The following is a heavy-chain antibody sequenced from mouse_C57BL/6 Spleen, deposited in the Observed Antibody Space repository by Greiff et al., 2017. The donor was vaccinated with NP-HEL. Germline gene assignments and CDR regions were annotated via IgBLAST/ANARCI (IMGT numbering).Heavy chain of an antibody. D-gene: IGHD2-2*01. J-gene: IGHJ1*03. CDR3: ARRVGYGYESYWYFDV. Sequence: EVKLMESGPGLVKPSQSLSLTCSVTGYSITSGYYWNWIRQFPGNKLEWMGYISYDGSNNYNPSLKNRISITRDTSKNQFFLKLNSVTTEDTATYYCARRVGYGYESYWYFDVWGTGTTVTVSS. V-gene: IGHV3-6*01. CDR1: GYSITSGYY. CDR2: ISYDGSN.